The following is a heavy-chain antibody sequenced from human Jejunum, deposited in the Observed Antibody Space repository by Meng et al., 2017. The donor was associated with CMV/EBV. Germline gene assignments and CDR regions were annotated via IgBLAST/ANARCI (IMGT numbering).Heavy chain of an antibody. J-gene: IGHJ4*02. V-gene: IGHV4-34*01. Sequence: QVQLQEWRQRLLKPSETLSLTCAVYGGSFSGYYWSWIRQPPGKGLEWIGEINYRGSTNYSPSLKSRVTMSLDTSKNQFSLKLTSVTAADTAMYYCARCPRDDDSGYWFFDNWGQGTLVTVSS. CDR3: ARCPRDDDSGYWFFDN. CDR1: GGSFSGYY. CDR2: INYRGST. D-gene: IGHD3-22*01.